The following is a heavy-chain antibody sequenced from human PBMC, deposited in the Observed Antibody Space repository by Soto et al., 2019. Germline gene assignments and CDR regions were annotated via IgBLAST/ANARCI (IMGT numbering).Heavy chain of an antibody. CDR1: GDSVSSNSSA. CDR2: TYYRSKWYN. CDR3: ARGIAVAGGFDY. J-gene: IGHJ4*02. V-gene: IGHV6-1*01. D-gene: IGHD6-19*01. Sequence: SQTLSLACALSGDSVSSNSSACNLIRQSPSRGLELLGRTYYRSKWYNDYAVSVKSRITINPDTSKNQFSLQLNSVTPEDTAVYYCARGIAVAGGFDYWGQGTLVTVSS.